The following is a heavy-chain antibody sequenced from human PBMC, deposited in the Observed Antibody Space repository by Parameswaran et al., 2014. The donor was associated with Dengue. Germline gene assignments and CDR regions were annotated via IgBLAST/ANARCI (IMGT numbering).Heavy chain of an antibody. J-gene: IGHJ4*02. CDR2: ISSSSSYI. Sequence: KWIRQPPGKGLEWVSSISSSSSYIYYADSVKGRFTISRDNAKNSLYLQMNSLRAEDTAVYYCARAPYCSGGSCLDFDYWGQGTLVTVSS. V-gene: IGHV3-21*01. D-gene: IGHD2-15*01. CDR3: ARAPYCSGGSCLDFDY.